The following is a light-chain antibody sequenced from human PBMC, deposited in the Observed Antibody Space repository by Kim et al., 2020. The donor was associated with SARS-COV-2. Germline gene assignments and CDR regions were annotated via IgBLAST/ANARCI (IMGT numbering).Light chain of an antibody. CDR1: GSDVGVYNY. CDR3: SSYTSSSSWV. J-gene: IGLJ3*02. Sequence: GQSITISCTGTGSDVGVYNYVSWYQQHPGKAPKLMIYDVSNRPSGVSNRFSGSKSGNTASLTISGLQAEDEADYYCSSYTSSSSWVFGGGTQLTVL. V-gene: IGLV2-14*03. CDR2: DVS.